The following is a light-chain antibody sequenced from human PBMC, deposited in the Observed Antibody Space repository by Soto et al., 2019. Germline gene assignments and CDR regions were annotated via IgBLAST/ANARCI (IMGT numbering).Light chain of an antibody. J-gene: IGKJ1*01. V-gene: IGKV1-39*01. CDR3: QQSYSTPRT. CDR2: AAS. Sequence: QLAYSPPALSASGKDRVTITCRASQDISSYLAWYQQKPGKAPKLLIYAASTLHSGVPSRFSGSASGTDFTLTISSLQPEDFATYYCQQSYSTPRTFGQGTKVDI. CDR1: QDISSY.